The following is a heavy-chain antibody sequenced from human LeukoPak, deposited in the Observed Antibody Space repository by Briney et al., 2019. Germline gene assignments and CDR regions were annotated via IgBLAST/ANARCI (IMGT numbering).Heavy chain of an antibody. D-gene: IGHD3-10*01. CDR1: GFTFNNYA. Sequence: PGGSLRLSCPASGFTFNNYAMSWVRQAPGKGLEWVSAISGSGGITYYADSVKGRFTISSDNSKNTLYLQMNSLRAEDTAIYYCAKDPMVRGAPPLDAFDIWGQGTMVTVSS. CDR2: ISGSGGIT. CDR3: AKDPMVRGAPPLDAFDI. V-gene: IGHV3-23*01. J-gene: IGHJ3*02.